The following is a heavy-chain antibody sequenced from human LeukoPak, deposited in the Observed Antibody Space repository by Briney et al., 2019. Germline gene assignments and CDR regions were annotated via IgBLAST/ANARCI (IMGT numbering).Heavy chain of an antibody. J-gene: IGHJ5*02. Sequence: GASVKVSCKASGYTFTNNYIHWVRQAPGQGLEWMGIINPSGGSTTYAQKFQGRITMTRDTSISTAYMELSRLRSDDTAVYYCARGSIVVVPAALRGDNWFDPWGQGTLVTVSS. CDR1: GYTFTNNY. CDR3: ARGSIVVVPAALRGDNWFDP. D-gene: IGHD2-2*01. V-gene: IGHV1-46*01. CDR2: INPSGGST.